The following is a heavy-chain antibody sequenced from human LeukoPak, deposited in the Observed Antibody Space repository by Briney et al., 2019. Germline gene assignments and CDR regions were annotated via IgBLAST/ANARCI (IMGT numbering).Heavy chain of an antibody. CDR3: ARGDPDYYDGSGYRPPDAFDI. CDR2: IYPGDSDT. D-gene: IGHD3-22*01. V-gene: IGHV5-51*01. J-gene: IGHJ3*02. CDR1: GYSFTSYW. Sequence: GESLKISCKGSGYSFTSYWIGWVRQMPGKGLEWMGIIYPGDSDTRYSPSFQGQVTISADKSISTAYLQWSSLKASDTAMYYCARGDPDYYDGSGYRPPDAFDIWGQGTMVTVSS.